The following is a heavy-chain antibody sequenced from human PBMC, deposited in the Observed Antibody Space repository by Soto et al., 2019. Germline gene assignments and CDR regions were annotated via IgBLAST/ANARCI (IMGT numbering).Heavy chain of an antibody. CDR2: IYYSGST. CDR3: ARLPYYYDSSGYYYNWFDP. Sequence: SDTLSLTCTVSGGSISSYYWSWIRQPPGKGLEWIGYIYYSGSTNYNPSLKSRVTISVDTSKNQFSLKLSSVTAADTAVYYCARLPYYYDSSGYYYNWFDPWGQGTLVTVSS. CDR1: GGSISSYY. D-gene: IGHD3-22*01. V-gene: IGHV4-59*01. J-gene: IGHJ5*02.